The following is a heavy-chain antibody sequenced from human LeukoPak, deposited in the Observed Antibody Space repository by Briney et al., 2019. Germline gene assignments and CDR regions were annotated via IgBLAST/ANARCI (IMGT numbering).Heavy chain of an antibody. CDR1: GFSFSSYA. Sequence: GGSLRLSCAASGFSFSSYAMSWVRQAPGKGLEWVSAISGSGGSTYYADSVKGRFTISRDNSKNTLYLQMNSLRAEDTAIYFCAKDRIAVASYFDYWGQGTLVTVSS. D-gene: IGHD6-19*01. CDR2: ISGSGGST. V-gene: IGHV3-23*01. J-gene: IGHJ4*02. CDR3: AKDRIAVASYFDY.